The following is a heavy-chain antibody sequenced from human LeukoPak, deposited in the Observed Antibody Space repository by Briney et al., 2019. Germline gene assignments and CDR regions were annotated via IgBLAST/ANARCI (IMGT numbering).Heavy chain of an antibody. CDR2: INSDGSST. J-gene: IGHJ4*02. Sequence: GGSLRLSCAASGFTFSSYGIHWVRQAPGKGLVWVSRINSDGSSTSYADSVKGRFTISRDNAKNSLYLQMNSLRAEDTAVYYCARFSGSYWGGYYFDYWGQGTLVTVSS. D-gene: IGHD1-26*01. CDR1: GFTFSSYG. V-gene: IGHV3-74*01. CDR3: ARFSGSYWGGYYFDY.